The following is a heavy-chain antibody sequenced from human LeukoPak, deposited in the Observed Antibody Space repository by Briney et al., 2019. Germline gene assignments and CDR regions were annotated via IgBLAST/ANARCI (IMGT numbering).Heavy chain of an antibody. Sequence: PSETLSLTCTVSGGSISGYYWSWIRQPPGKGPEWIGYVYYSGSTNYNPSLKSRVTISVDTSKNQFSLKLTSVTAADTAVYYCARGRYSKAYAADWFDPWGQGTLVTVSS. CDR2: VYYSGST. CDR1: GGSISGYY. J-gene: IGHJ5*02. D-gene: IGHD6-25*01. V-gene: IGHV4-59*01. CDR3: ARGRYSKAYAADWFDP.